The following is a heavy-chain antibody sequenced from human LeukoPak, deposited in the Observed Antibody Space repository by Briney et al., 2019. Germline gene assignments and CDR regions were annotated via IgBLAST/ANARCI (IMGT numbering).Heavy chain of an antibody. D-gene: IGHD3-22*01. CDR1: GYSISSGYY. J-gene: IGHJ4*02. Sequence: SETLSLTCTVPGYSISSGYYWGWIRQPPGKGLEWIGSIYHSGSTYYNPSLKSRVTISVDTSKNQFSLKLSSVTAADTAVYYCARGGYYYDSSGPDYWGQGTLVTVSS. V-gene: IGHV4-38-2*02. CDR2: IYHSGST. CDR3: ARGGYYYDSSGPDY.